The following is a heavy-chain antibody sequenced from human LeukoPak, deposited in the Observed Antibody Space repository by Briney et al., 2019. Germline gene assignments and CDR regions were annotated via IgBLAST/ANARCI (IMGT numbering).Heavy chain of an antibody. V-gene: IGHV4-39*07. D-gene: IGHD3-22*01. Sequence: SETLSLTCTVSGGSISSSSYYWGWIRQPPGKGLEWIGSIYYSGSTYYNPSLKSLVTISVDTSKNQFSLNLSSVIAADVAVDYCARKAEYYYDSSGPYFDYWGQGTLVTVSS. CDR2: IYYSGST. CDR1: GGSISSSSYY. CDR3: ARKAEYYYDSSGPYFDY. J-gene: IGHJ4*02.